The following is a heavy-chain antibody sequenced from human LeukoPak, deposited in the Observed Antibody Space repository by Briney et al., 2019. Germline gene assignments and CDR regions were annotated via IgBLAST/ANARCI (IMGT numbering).Heavy chain of an antibody. J-gene: IGHJ4*02. CDR3: ASPGYDSSGYFDY. D-gene: IGHD3-22*01. CDR2: ISYDGSNK. CDR1: GYTFSSYA. V-gene: IGHV3-30-3*01. Sequence: GGSLRPSCAASGYTFSSYAMHWVRQAPGKGLEWVAVISYDGSNKYYADSVKGRFTISRDNSKNTLYLQMNSLRAEDTAVYYCASPGYDSSGYFDYWGQGTLVTVSS.